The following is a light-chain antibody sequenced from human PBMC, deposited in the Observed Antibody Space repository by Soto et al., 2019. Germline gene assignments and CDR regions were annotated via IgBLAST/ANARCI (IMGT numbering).Light chain of an antibody. CDR3: QQSYSTPRMYP. V-gene: IGKV1-39*01. J-gene: IGKJ2*01. CDR2: AAS. CDR1: QSISSY. Sequence: DIQMTQSPSSLSASVGDRVTITCRASQSISSYLNWYQQKPGKAPKLLIYAASSLQSGVPSRFSGSGSGTDFTLTISSLQPEDFANYYCQQSYSTPRMYPFGQGTKLEIK.